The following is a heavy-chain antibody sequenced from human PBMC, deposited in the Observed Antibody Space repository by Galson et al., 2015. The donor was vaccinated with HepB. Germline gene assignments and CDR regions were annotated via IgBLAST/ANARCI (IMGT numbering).Heavy chain of an antibody. CDR1: GFNFSIPG. V-gene: IGHV3-33*03. CDR2: SWCDGSKR. Sequence: SLRLYCAASGFNFSIPGMHWVPQAPGKGLEWVAVSWCDGSKRHLADAVQGRFTISRDNSKNTLFLQMNSLRAEDTAVYYCAGYETSGYYGDEAFDIWGHGTMVTVSS. CDR3: AGYETSGYYGDEAFDI. J-gene: IGHJ3*02. D-gene: IGHD3-22*01.